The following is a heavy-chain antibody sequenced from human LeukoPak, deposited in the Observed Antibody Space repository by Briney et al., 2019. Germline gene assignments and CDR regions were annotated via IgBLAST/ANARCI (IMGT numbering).Heavy chain of an antibody. V-gene: IGHV4-39*07. J-gene: IGHJ5*02. CDR1: GGSISSSSYY. CDR3: ARAGAVVDNWFDP. Sequence: SETLSLTCTVSGGSISSSSYYWGWIRQPPGTGLEWIGSIYYSGSTYYNPSLKSRVTIPVDTSKNQFSLKLSSVTAADTAVYYCARAGAVVDNWFDPWGQGTLVTVSS. D-gene: IGHD2-15*01. CDR2: IYYSGST.